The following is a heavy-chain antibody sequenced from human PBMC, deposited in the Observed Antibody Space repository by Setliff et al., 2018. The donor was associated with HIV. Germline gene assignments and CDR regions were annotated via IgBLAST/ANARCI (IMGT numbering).Heavy chain of an antibody. CDR1: GFSFSTSV. CDR3: AKDQRFDP. Sequence: HPGGSLRLSCVASGFSFSTSVINWARQAPGKGLEWVSAISASGGSTYYADSVRGRFTISRDNSKNTLYLQMNSLRAEDTAVYYCAKDQRFDPWGQGTLVTVSS. CDR2: ISASGGST. J-gene: IGHJ5*02. V-gene: IGHV3-23*01.